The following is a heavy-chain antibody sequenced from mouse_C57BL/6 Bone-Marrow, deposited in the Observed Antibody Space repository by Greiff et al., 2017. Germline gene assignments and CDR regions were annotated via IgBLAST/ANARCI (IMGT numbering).Heavy chain of an antibody. Sequence: EVKLQESGPGLAKPSQTLSLTCSVTGYSITSDYWNWIRKFPGNKLEYMGYISYSGSTYYNPSLKSRISITRDTSKNQYYLQLNSVTTEDTATYYCARSQGTVVASDWYFDVWGTGTTVTVSS. J-gene: IGHJ1*03. CDR1: GYSITSDY. D-gene: IGHD1-1*01. CDR3: ARSQGTVVASDWYFDV. V-gene: IGHV3-8*01. CDR2: ISYSGST.